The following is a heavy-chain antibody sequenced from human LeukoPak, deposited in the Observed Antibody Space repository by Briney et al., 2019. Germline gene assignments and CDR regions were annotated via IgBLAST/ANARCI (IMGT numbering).Heavy chain of an antibody. CDR1: GGSISSGGYS. J-gene: IGHJ4*02. Sequence: PSQTLSLTCAVSGGSISSGGYSWRWLRQPPGKGLEWIGYIYHSGSTYYNPSLKSRVTISVDRSKNQFSLKLSSVTAADTAVYYCARSVYRYEYYFDYWGQGTLVTVSS. CDR2: IYHSGST. CDR3: ARSVYRYEYYFDY. V-gene: IGHV4-30-2*01. D-gene: IGHD1-1*01.